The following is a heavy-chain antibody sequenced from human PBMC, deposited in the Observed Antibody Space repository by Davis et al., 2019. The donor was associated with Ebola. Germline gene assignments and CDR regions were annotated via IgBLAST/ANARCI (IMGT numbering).Heavy chain of an antibody. D-gene: IGHD4-17*01. V-gene: IGHV3-30*03. CDR3: ADHDYGVLFDY. J-gene: IGHJ4*02. Sequence: GGSLRLSCAASGFTFSSYGMHWVRQAPGKGLEWVAVISYDGSNKYYADSVKGRFTISRDNSKNTLYLQMNSLRAEDTAVYYCADHDYGVLFDYWGQGTLVTVSS. CDR1: GFTFSSYG. CDR2: ISYDGSNK.